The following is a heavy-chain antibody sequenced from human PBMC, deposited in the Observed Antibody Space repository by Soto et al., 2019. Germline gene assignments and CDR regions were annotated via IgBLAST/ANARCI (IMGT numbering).Heavy chain of an antibody. CDR3: ASGCSGGSCYSGVDY. J-gene: IGHJ4*02. D-gene: IGHD2-15*01. CDR1: GGSVSSGSYY. V-gene: IGHV4-61*01. Sequence: SETLSLTCTVSGGSVSSGSYYWSWIRQPPGKGLEWIGYIYYSGSTNYNPSLKSRVTISVDTSKNQFSLKLSSVTAADTAVYYCASGCSGGSCYSGVDYWGQGTLVTVPS. CDR2: IYYSGST.